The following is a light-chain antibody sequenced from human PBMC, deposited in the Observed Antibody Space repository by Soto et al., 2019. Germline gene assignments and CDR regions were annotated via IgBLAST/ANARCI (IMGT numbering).Light chain of an antibody. CDR1: ESINRN. CDR2: GAS. J-gene: IGKJ1*01. Sequence: EIVMTQSPATVSVSPGERVTLSFRASESINRNLVWYQKRPGQAPRLVIYGASNRATGIPDRFSGSGSGTDFTLTISRLEPEDFAVYYCQQYGSSPWTFGQGTKVDIK. V-gene: IGKV3-20*01. CDR3: QQYGSSPWT.